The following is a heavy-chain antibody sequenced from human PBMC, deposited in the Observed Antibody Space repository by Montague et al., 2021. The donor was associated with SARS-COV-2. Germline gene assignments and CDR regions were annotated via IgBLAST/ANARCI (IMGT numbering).Heavy chain of an antibody. CDR1: GGSFSGYY. CDR2: INHRGRT. CDR3: ARGRRILLWFGELLSGGDYYGMDV. V-gene: IGHV4-34*01. Sequence: SETLSLTCAVYGGSFSGYYWGWIRQHPGRGLEWIGEINHRGRTNYNPSLKSRVTISVDTSKNQFSLKLSSVTAADTAVYYCARGRRILLWFGELLSGGDYYGMDVWGQGTTVTVSS. D-gene: IGHD3-10*01. J-gene: IGHJ6*02.